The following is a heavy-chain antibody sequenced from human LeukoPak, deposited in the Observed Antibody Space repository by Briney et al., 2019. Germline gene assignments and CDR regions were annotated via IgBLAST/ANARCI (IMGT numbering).Heavy chain of an antibody. J-gene: IGHJ4*02. CDR1: GFTFSIFA. D-gene: IGHD6-19*01. CDR3: ARDPGYSSGWFDY. V-gene: IGHV3-21*01. CDR2: ISASSNFI. Sequence: GGSLRLSCAASGFTFSIFAMHWVRQAPGKGLEWVSSISASSNFISYADSVKGRFTISRDNAKKSLYLQMNSVRAEDTAVYYCARDPGYSSGWFDYWGQGALVTVSS.